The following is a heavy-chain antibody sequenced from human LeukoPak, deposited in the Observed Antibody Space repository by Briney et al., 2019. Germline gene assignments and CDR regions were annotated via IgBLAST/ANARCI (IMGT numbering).Heavy chain of an antibody. CDR1: GYTFTGYY. Sequence: ASVKVSCKASGYTFTGYYMHWVRQAPGQGLEGMGWINPNSGGTNYAQKFQGRVTMTRDTSISTAYMELSRLRSDDTAVYYCAGTGGSGSYYNSPNYYYYYMDVWGKGTTVTVSS. CDR2: INPNSGGT. V-gene: IGHV1-2*02. D-gene: IGHD3-10*01. J-gene: IGHJ6*03. CDR3: AGTGGSGSYYNSPNYYYYYMDV.